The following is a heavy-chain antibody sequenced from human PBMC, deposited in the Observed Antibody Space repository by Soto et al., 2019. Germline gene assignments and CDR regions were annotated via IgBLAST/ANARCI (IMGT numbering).Heavy chain of an antibody. J-gene: IGHJ4*02. CDR1: GVSVTSYT. D-gene: IGHD2-21*02. CDR3: ATDGLTTGDT. V-gene: IGHV4-4*07. Sequence: AETLSLTCIVCGVSVTSYTWSWVRQPANKGLEGIGRVFSSVSGAYNPSLKSRVSISMDTAENRICLKLDSVTAADAGVYCCATDGLTTGDTWGQGTSVTVSS. CDR2: VFSSVSG.